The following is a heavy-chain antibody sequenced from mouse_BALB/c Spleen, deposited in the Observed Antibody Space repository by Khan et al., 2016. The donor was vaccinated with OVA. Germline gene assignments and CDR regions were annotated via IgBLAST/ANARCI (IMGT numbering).Heavy chain of an antibody. V-gene: IGHV1-7*01. CDR2: INPSTGYT. Sequence: QVQLQQSGAELAKPGASVKMSCKASGYTFTSYWMHWVKQRPGQGLEWIGYINPSTGYTEYNPKFKDQTTLTADTSHSPAYMQLSTLTSEDSAVYYCGRGHYGSSSFAYWAQGTLVTVSA. J-gene: IGHJ3*01. CDR3: GRGHYGSSSFAY. CDR1: GYTFTSYW. D-gene: IGHD1-1*01.